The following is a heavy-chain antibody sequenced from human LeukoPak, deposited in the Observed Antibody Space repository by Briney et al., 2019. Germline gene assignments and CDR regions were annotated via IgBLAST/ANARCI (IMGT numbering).Heavy chain of an antibody. D-gene: IGHD3-10*02. Sequence: GGSLRLSCAASGFTFSSYWMSWVRQAPGKGLEWVSYISSSSNTIYYADSVKGRFTISRDNAKNSLYLQMNSLRAEDTAVYYCAELGITMIGGVWGKGTTVTISS. CDR1: GFTFSSYW. V-gene: IGHV3-48*04. J-gene: IGHJ6*04. CDR2: ISSSSNTI. CDR3: AELGITMIGGV.